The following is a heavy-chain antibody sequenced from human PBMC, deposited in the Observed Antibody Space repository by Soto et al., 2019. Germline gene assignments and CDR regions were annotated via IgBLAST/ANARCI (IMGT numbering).Heavy chain of an antibody. J-gene: IGHJ4*02. Sequence: SSETLFLTCTVSGGSISSYYWSWIRQPAGKGLEWIGRIYTSGSTNYNPSLKSRVTMSVDTSKNQFSLKLSSVTAADTAVYYCARDPITIFGVGYFDYWGQGTLVTVS. V-gene: IGHV4-4*07. D-gene: IGHD3-3*01. CDR3: ARDPITIFGVGYFDY. CDR1: GGSISSYY. CDR2: IYTSGST.